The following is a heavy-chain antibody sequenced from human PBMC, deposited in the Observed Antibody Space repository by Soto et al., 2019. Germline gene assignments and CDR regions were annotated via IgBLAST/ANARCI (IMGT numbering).Heavy chain of an antibody. CDR3: AKDQGSSWYEIDY. D-gene: IGHD6-13*01. V-gene: IGHV3-30-3*01. J-gene: IGHJ4*02. CDR2: ISYDGST. Sequence: PGGSLRLSCAASGFTFSSFAMHWVRQAPGKGLEWVAVISYDGSTYYADSVKGRFTISGDNSKNTLYLQMNSLRAEDTAVYYCAKDQGSSWYEIDYWGQGTLVTVSS. CDR1: GFTFSSFA.